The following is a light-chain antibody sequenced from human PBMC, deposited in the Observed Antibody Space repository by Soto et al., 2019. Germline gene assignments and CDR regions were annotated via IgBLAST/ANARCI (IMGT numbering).Light chain of an antibody. CDR1: QSVSNNY. Sequence: EIVLTQSPGTLSLSPGERATLSCRASQSVSNNYFAWYQQKPGQAPMLLLYGASNRATGIPDKFSGSGSGTDFPLTISSLEPEDCAVYYCQQYGSSCTFGQGTKVEIK. CDR2: GAS. CDR3: QQYGSSCT. J-gene: IGKJ1*01. V-gene: IGKV3-20*01.